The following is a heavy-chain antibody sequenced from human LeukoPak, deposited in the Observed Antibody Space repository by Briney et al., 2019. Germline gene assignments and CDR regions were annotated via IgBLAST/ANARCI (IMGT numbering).Heavy chain of an antibody. D-gene: IGHD3-10*01. V-gene: IGHV1-8*01. CDR3: ARDPTWVLWFGELYGGRGFDP. CDR2: MNPNSGNT. CDR1: GYTSTSYD. J-gene: IGHJ5*02. Sequence: ASVKVSCKASGYTSTSYDINWVRQATGQGLEWMGWMNPNSGNTGYAQKFQGRVTMTRNTSISTAYMELSSLRSEDTAVYYCARDPTWVLWFGELYGGRGFDPWGQGTLVTVSS.